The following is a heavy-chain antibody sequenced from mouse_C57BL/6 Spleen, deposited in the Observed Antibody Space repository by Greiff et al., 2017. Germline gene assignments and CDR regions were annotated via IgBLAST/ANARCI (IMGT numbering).Heavy chain of an antibody. CDR2: IDPETGGT. CDR1: GYTFTDYE. D-gene: IGHD1-1*01. CDR3: TSSVVAHWYFDV. Sequence: VQLQESGAELVRPGASVTLSCKASGYTFTDYEMHWVKQTPVHGLEWIGAIDPETGGTGYNQKFKGKAILTADKSSSTAYMELRSLTSEDSAVYYCTSSVVAHWYFDVWGTGTTVTVSS. J-gene: IGHJ1*03. V-gene: IGHV1-15*01.